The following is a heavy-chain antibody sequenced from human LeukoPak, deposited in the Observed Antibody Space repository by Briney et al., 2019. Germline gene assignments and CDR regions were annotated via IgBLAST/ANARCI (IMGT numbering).Heavy chain of an antibody. J-gene: IGHJ3*01. CDR2: IIPSGGST. CDR1: GFTFSDYG. V-gene: IGHV3-23*01. CDR3: ARDRRWGSFDL. D-gene: IGHD3-16*01. Sequence: GGSLRLSCEASGFTFSDYGVNWVRQAPGKGLGWVSGIIPSGGSTYYADSVKGRFTISRDNSKNTLYLQMNSLRAEDTAIYYCARDRRWGSFDLWGQGTMVTVSS.